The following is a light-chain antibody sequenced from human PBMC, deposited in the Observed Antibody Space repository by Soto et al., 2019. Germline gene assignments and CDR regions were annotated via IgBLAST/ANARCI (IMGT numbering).Light chain of an antibody. V-gene: IGKV1-39*01. CDR2: AVS. J-gene: IGKJ4*01. CDR3: QQSYTIPT. Sequence: IQMTQSPSSLSASVGDRVTITCRTSQNNSSYLNWYQQRPGKAPKLLIYAVSNLQSGVPSRFSGSGSRTDFTLTISSLESEDFATYWCQQSYTIPTFGGGTKVEIK. CDR1: QNNSSY.